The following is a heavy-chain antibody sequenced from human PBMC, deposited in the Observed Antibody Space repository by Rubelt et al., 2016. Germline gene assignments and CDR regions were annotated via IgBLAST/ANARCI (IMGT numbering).Heavy chain of an antibody. V-gene: IGHV1-8*01. J-gene: IGHJ3*02. D-gene: IGHD1-7*01. CDR3: ARATNWNYAFDI. CDR1: GYTFTSYD. CDR2: MNPNSGNT. Sequence: QVQLVQSGAEVKKPGASVKVSCKASGYTFTSYDINWVRQATGQGLEWMGWMNPNSGNTGYAQKFQGRVTMTRNTSISTAYMGLRSLRSDDTAVYSCARATNWNYAFDIWGQGTMVTVSS.